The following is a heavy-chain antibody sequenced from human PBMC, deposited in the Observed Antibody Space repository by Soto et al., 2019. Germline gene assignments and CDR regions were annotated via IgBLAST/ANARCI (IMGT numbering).Heavy chain of an antibody. V-gene: IGHV4-59*01. CDR2: VYYSGTT. CDR3: ARTTAVPNTLRSRYFFDY. D-gene: IGHD4-17*01. Sequence: SESLSLTCTVSGGSISSYYWSWIRQPPGKGLEWIGYVYYSGTTNYNPSLKSRVTISVDLSKNQFSLRLSSVTTADTALYYCARTTAVPNTLRSRYFFDYWGQGTLVTVSS. CDR1: GGSISSYY. J-gene: IGHJ4*02.